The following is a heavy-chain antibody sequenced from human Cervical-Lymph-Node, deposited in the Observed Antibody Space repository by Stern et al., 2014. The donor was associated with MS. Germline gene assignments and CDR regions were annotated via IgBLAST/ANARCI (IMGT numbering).Heavy chain of an antibody. V-gene: IGHV4-59*01. Sequence: QLQLQESGPGLVKPSETLSLTCIVSGGPISSYYWSWIRQPPGKGLEWIGHIYFSGSTDYNPSLQSRVTMSADISKNQISLRLSSVTAADTAVYYCARAPYDFTNWYGMDVWGQGTTVTVSS. D-gene: IGHD1-1*01. J-gene: IGHJ6*02. CDR1: GGPISSYY. CDR2: IYFSGST. CDR3: ARAPYDFTNWYGMDV.